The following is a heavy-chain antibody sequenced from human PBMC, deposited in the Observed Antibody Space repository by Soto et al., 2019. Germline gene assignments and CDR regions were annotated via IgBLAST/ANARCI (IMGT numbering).Heavy chain of an antibody. CDR3: ARGLNKSALSFEY. Sequence: GGSLRLSCAASGFPFSTYAMSWVRQAPGKGLEWVSTIVNSGAGTYYPDSMKGRFTISRDNSKNTVYLQMNSLRAEDTALYYCARGLNKSALSFEYWGQGTLVTVSS. J-gene: IGHJ4*01. CDR2: IVNSGAGT. V-gene: IGHV3-23*01. CDR1: GFPFSTYA.